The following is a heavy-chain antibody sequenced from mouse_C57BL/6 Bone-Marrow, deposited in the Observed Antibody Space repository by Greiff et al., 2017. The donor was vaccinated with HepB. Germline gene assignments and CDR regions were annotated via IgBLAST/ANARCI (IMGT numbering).Heavy chain of an antibody. CDR3: ARWLLLDFDY. CDR2: IHPNSGST. J-gene: IGHJ2*01. V-gene: IGHV1-64*01. Sequence: QVQLQQPGAELVKPGASVKLSCKASGYTFTSYWMHWVKQRPGQGLEWIGMIHPNSGSTNYNEKFKSKATLTVDKSSSTAYMQLSSLTSEDTAVYYCARWLLLDFDYWGQGTTLTVSS. CDR1: GYTFTSYW. D-gene: IGHD2-3*01.